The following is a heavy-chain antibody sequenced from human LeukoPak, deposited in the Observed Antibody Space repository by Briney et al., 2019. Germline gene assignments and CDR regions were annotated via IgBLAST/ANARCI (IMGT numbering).Heavy chain of an antibody. V-gene: IGHV3-23*01. J-gene: IGHJ4*01. CDR3: AKSHITHFPLQYSFDL. CDR1: GFTFSTYA. Sequence: GGSLRLSCAASGFTFSTYAMSWLRQTPQKRLEHVSGISVAGDITYYADSVKGRFTISRDNSRATLYLRLNTLRSDDTALYYCAKSHITHFPLQYSFDLSGQGSQVIVSS. D-gene: IGHD4-11*01. CDR2: ISVAGDIT.